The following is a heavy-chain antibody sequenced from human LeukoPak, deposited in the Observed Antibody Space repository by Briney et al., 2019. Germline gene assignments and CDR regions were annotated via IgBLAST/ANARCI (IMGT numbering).Heavy chain of an antibody. CDR1: GYTFTNYG. D-gene: IGHD1-26*01. J-gene: IGHJ4*02. CDR3: ARDLVDGVGAPGAY. CDR2: INTYNGNT. V-gene: IGHV1-18*01. Sequence: GASVKVSCKASGYTFTNYGITWMRQAPGQGHEWMGWINTYNGNTNYAQKLQGRVSITTDTSTSTAYMERRSLRSDDTAVFYCARDLVDGVGAPGAYWGQGALVTVSS.